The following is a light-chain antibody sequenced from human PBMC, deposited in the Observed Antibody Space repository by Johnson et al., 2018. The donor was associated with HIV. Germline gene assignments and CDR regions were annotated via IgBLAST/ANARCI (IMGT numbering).Light chain of an antibody. CDR2: TNN. CDR1: NSNIGSNT. CDR3: GTWDSSLSVYV. J-gene: IGLJ1*01. Sequence: QSVLTQPPSASGTPGQRVTISCSGSNSNIGSNTVNWYQQLPGTAPKLLIYTNNQRPSGIPDRFSGSKSGTSATLGITGLQTGDEADYYCGTWDSSLSVYVFGPGTRVTGL. V-gene: IGLV1-44*01.